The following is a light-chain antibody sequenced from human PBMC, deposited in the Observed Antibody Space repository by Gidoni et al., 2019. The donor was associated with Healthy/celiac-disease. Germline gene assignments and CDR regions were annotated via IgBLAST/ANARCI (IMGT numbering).Light chain of an antibody. V-gene: IGKV1-39*01. CDR3: QQSYRTPPA. J-gene: IGKJ1*01. CDR1: QSLSSY. Sequence: DIQMTPSPSSLSASVGDRVTITCLASQSLSSYFNWYQQNPGKAPKLLIYAASSVQSGVPSRRSGSSSATYFTLTISSLPPEDVATYYGQQSYRTPPAFGQGTKVEIK. CDR2: AAS.